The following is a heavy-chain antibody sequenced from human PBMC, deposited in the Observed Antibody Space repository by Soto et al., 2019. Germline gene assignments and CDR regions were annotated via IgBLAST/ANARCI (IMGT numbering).Heavy chain of an antibody. V-gene: IGHV1-69*13. CDR3: ASRALRYYYDSSGYLDY. CDR1: GGTFSSYA. J-gene: IGHJ4*02. CDR2: IIPIFGTA. D-gene: IGHD3-22*01. Sequence: GASVKVSCKASGGTFSSYAISWVRQAPGQGLELMGGIIPIFGTANYAQKFQGRVTITADESTSTAYMELSSLRSEDTAVYYCASRALRYYYDSSGYLDYWGQGTLVTVSS.